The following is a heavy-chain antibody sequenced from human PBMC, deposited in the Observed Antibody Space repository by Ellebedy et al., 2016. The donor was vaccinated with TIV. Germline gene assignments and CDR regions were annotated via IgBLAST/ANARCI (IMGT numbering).Heavy chain of an antibody. V-gene: IGHV4-59*01. J-gene: IGHJ4*02. CDR1: GVPITRYY. Sequence: SETLSLTXSVSGVPITRYYWSWIRQSPGRGLEWIGYIFHTGIIKYNPSLKNRVTISIDASKNHFSLNLTSTTAADTAVYYCASLRDWGQGTLVTVSS. CDR3: ASLRD. CDR2: IFHTGII.